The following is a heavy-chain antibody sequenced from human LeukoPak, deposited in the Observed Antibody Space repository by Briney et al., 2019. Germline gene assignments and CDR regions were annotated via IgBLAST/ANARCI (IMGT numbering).Heavy chain of an antibody. V-gene: IGHV1-69*13. Sequence: SVKVSCKASGGTFSSYAISWVRQAPGQGLEWMGGIIPIFGTANYAQKFQGRVTITADESTSTAYMELSSLRSEDTAVYCCTRSTTLIVTCFYYGRDGWGQATTVTVTS. D-gene: IGHD3-22*01. CDR2: IIPIFGTA. J-gene: IGHJ6*02. CDR1: GGTFSSYA. CDR3: TRSTTLIVTCFYYGRDG.